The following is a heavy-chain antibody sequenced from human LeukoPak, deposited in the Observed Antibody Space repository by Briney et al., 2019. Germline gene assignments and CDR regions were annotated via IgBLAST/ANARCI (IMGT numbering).Heavy chain of an antibody. CDR1: GSSISSGYF. J-gene: IGHJ4*02. V-gene: IGHV4-38-2*02. D-gene: IGHD4-17*01. CDR3: ARDEWATVTSLDDY. Sequence: SETLSLTCAVSGSSISSGYFWGWIRQPPGKGLEWIGNIYHNGITYYNPSLASRVTISVDTSKNQFSLKVRSVTAADTAVYYCARDEWATVTSLDDYWGQGTLVTVSS. CDR2: IYHNGIT.